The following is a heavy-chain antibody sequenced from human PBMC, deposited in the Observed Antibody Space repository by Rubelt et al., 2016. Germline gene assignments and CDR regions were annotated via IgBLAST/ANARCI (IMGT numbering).Heavy chain of an antibody. V-gene: IGHV4-39*01. CDR2: ISYSGST. J-gene: IGHJ4*02. CDR1: GGPISSDSYD. Sequence: QVQLQESGPGLVKASETLSLTCTVSGGPISSDSYDWDWIRQPPGKGLEWVGTISYSGSTYYNPSLKRRCTISVDTSKNQFYVRLGAVTDADTAVYYCARGSYYFDYWGQGTLVTVSS. D-gene: IGHD2-21*01. CDR3: ARGSYYFDY.